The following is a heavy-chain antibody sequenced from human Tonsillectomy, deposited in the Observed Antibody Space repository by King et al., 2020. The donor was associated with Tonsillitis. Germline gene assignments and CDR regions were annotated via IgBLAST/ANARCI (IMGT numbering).Heavy chain of an antibody. CDR1: GFSLSTYGVG. CDR3: AHRYNGSAGRWFDP. V-gene: IGHV2-5*02. CDR2: IYWDDDR. D-gene: IGHD1-14*01. Sequence: TLNESGPTLVKPTQTLTLTCTFSGFSLSTYGVGVGWIRQPPGQALEWLALIYWDDDRRYSPSLQSRLTITKDTSKNQVVLTMTNMDPVDTATYYCAHRYNGSAGRWFDPWGQGTLVTVSS. J-gene: IGHJ5*02.